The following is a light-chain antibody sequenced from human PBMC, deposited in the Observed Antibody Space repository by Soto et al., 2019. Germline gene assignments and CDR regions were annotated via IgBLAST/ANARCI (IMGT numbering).Light chain of an antibody. Sequence: QSVLTQPPSASGSFGQSVTISCTGTSSDVGGYNYVSWYQQHPGKAPKLMIYEVSERPSGVPDRFSGSKSGNTASLTVSGLQADDEADYYCCSYAGSSTLYVFGTGTKVTVL. CDR2: EVS. CDR3: CSYAGSSTLYV. CDR1: SSDVGGYNY. J-gene: IGLJ1*01. V-gene: IGLV2-8*01.